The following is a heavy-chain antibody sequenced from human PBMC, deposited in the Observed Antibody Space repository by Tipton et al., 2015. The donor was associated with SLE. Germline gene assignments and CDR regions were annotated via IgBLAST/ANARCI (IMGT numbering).Heavy chain of an antibody. CDR3: ARDRYCGGGSCFDWFFDL. CDR2: IYHSGST. Sequence: LRLSCTVSGGSTSGYSWSWVRQPPGKGLEWIGYIYHSGSTNYNPSLKSRVTMSVDTSENQFSLKLTSVTAADTAVYYCARDRYCGGGSCFDWFFDLWGRGTLVTVSS. D-gene: IGHD2-15*01. CDR1: GGSTSGYS. V-gene: IGHV4-59*01. J-gene: IGHJ2*01.